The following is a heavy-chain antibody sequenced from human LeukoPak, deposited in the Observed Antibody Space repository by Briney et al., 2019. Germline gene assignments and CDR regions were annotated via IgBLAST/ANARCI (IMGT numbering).Heavy chain of an antibody. J-gene: IGHJ4*02. CDR3: ARVNYYALDY. D-gene: IGHD3-10*01. CDR1: GFTFSTYS. CDR2: VRSSGSTT. Sequence: GGSLRLSCTASGFTFSTYSMIWVRQAPGKGLEWVSYVRSSGSTTYYADSVQGRFTTSRDDAENSLYLQMNSLRDEDTAVYYCARVNYYALDYWGQGALVTVSS. V-gene: IGHV3-48*02.